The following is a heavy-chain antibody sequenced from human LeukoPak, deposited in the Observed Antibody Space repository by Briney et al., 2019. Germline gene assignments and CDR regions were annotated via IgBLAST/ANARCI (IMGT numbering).Heavy chain of an antibody. CDR2: ISSSGSTI. CDR1: GFTFSSHW. V-gene: IGHV3-48*04. D-gene: IGHD2-21*02. J-gene: IGHJ4*02. CDR3: ASLVTGILGIDY. Sequence: GGSLRLSCAASGFTFSSHWMNWVRQAPGKGLEWLSYISSSGSTIYYADSVKGRFTISRDNAKNSLYLQMNSLRAEDTAVYFCASLVTGILGIDYWGQGTLVTVSS.